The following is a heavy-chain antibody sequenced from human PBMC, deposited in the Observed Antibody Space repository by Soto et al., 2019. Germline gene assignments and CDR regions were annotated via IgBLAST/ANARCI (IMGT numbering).Heavy chain of an antibody. CDR2: IIPILGIA. V-gene: IGHV1-69*02. D-gene: IGHD2-2*01. CDR3: ASSVPAAPLRHWFDP. CDR1: GGTFSSYT. J-gene: IGHJ5*02. Sequence: QVQLVQSGAEVQKPGSSVKVSCKASGGTFSSYTISWVRQAPGQGLEWMGRIIPILGIANYAQKFQGRVTITADKSTSTAYMELSSLRSEDTAVYYCASSVPAAPLRHWFDPWGQGTLVTVSS.